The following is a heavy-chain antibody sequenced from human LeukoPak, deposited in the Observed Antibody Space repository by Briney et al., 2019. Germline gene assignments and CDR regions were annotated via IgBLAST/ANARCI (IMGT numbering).Heavy chain of an antibody. V-gene: IGHV3-74*01. Sequence: GGSLRLSCAASGFTFSTYWMHWVRQGPRTGLVWVSRIKSDGGTNYADYEKGRFTISRDNAKKTVSLQMNSLRPEDTGVYYCARAPSEIGGYYPEYFRHWGQGTLVTVSS. J-gene: IGHJ1*01. CDR2: IKSDGGT. D-gene: IGHD3-22*01. CDR3: ARAPSEIGGYYPEYFRH. CDR1: GFTFSTYW.